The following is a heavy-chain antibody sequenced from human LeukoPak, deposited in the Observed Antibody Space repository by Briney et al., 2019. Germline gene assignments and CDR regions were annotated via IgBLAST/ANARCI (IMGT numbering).Heavy chain of an antibody. CDR3: GSEPDYVDGED. D-gene: IGHD4/OR15-4a*01. Sequence: GGSLRLSCGASGFTISNNYMSWVRQAPGKGLEWVSLIYSGGSTYYADSVKGRFTISRDNSKNTLYLQMNNLRAEDTAVYYCGSEPDYVDGEDWGQGTLVTVSS. CDR2: IYSGGST. J-gene: IGHJ4*02. CDR1: GFTISNNY. V-gene: IGHV3-53*01.